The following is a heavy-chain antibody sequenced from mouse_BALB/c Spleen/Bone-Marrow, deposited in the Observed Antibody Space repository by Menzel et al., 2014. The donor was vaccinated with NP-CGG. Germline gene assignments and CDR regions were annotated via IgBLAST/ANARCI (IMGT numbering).Heavy chain of an antibody. CDR2: IWRGGST. J-gene: IGHJ4*01. CDR1: GFSLTSYG. CDR3: DRNLDAMDY. Sequence: VQLQQSGPGLVQPSQSLSITCTVSGFSLTSYGVHWVRQSPGKGLEGLGVIWRGGSTDYNAAFMSRLSITKDNSKSXVFFKMNSLQTDDTAIYYCDRNLDAMDYWGQGTSVTVSS. V-gene: IGHV2-5*01.